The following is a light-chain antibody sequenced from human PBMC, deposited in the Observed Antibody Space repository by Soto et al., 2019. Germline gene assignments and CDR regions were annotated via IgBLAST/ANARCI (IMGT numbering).Light chain of an antibody. CDR2: DVS. J-gene: IGLJ3*02. Sequence: QSVLTQPRSVSGSPGQSVTISCTGTRSDVGGYNLVSWYQQHPGNAPKVLIYDVSQRPSGVPDRFSGSKSGNTASLTISGLQAEDEADYYCSSYTSSTTLGVFGGGTKLTVL. CDR3: SSYTSSTTLGV. CDR1: RSDVGGYNL. V-gene: IGLV2-11*01.